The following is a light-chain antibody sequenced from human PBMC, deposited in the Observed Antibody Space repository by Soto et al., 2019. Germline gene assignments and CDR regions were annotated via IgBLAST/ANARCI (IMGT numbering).Light chain of an antibody. CDR1: QGISSY. CDR3: QQLKSFPLT. J-gene: IGKJ4*01. V-gene: IGKV1-9*01. Sequence: DIQLTQSPSFLSASVGDRVTITCRASQGISSYLAWYQQKPGKAPKLLIYAASTLLSGVPSRFSGSGSGTEFTLTISSLQPEDFATYYCQQLKSFPLTFGGGTKVEIK. CDR2: AAS.